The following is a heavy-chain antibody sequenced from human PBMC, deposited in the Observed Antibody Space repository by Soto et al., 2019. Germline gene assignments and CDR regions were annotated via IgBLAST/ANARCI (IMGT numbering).Heavy chain of an antibody. CDR1: GFTFSSYA. J-gene: IGHJ4*02. D-gene: IGHD6-6*01. CDR2: ISGSGGNT. CDR3: AKSVTARPFDY. V-gene: IGHV3-23*01. Sequence: GGSLRLSCTASGFTFSSYAMSWVRQAPGKGLEWVSAISGSGGNTYYADSVKGRFTISRDNSKNTLYLQMNSLRAEDTAVYYCAKSVTARPFDYWGQGALATVSS.